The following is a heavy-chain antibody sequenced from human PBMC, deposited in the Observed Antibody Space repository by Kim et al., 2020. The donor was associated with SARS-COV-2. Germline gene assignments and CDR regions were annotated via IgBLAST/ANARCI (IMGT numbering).Heavy chain of an antibody. J-gene: IGHJ6*02. D-gene: IGHD1-26*01. CDR1: GFTFGDYA. CDR3: AKERGGIVGATGMDV. V-gene: IGHV3-9*01. Sequence: GGSLRLSCAASGFTFGDYAMHWVRQAPGKGLEWVSGISWNSGSIGYADSVKGRFTISRDNAKNSLYLQMNSLRAEDTALYYCAKERGGIVGATGMDVWGQGTTVTVSS. CDR2: ISWNSGSI.